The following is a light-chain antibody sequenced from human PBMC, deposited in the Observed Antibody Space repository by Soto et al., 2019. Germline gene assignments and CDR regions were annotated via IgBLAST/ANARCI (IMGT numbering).Light chain of an antibody. CDR2: AAS. Sequence: DIQMTQSPSSVSASVVDRVTMTCRASQGINSWLAWYQQKPGKAPKLLIYAASNLQSGVPSRFSGGGSGTDFTLTISSLQPEDFATYYCQQANSFPWTFGHGTKVDIK. CDR1: QGINSW. J-gene: IGKJ1*01. CDR3: QQANSFPWT. V-gene: IGKV1-12*01.